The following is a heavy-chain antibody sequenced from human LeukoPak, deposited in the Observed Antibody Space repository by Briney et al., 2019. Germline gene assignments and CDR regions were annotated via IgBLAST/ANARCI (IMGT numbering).Heavy chain of an antibody. D-gene: IGHD3-9*01. CDR1: GGSISSSSYY. V-gene: IGHV4-39*07. J-gene: IGHJ5*02. Sequence: PSETLSLTCTVSGGSISSSSYYWGWIRQPPGKGLEWIGSIYYSGSTYYNPSLKSRVTISVDTSKNQFSLKLSSVTAADTAVYYCARVHGDDILTGYSNNWFDPWGQGTLVTVSS. CDR2: IYYSGST. CDR3: ARVHGDDILTGYSNNWFDP.